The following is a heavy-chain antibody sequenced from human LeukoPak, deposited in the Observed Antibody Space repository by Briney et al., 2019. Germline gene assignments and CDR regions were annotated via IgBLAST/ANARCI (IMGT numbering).Heavy chain of an antibody. Sequence: GGSLGLSRTTSGLAFDDFAMIWVRQPGGKGLEWVGFIRRRAYGGAAEYAASVKGRFIISRDDSKGIAYLQMNSLKTEDTAVYYCSRNGLVDFDYWGQGSRVIVSP. CDR3: SRNGLVDFDY. CDR1: GLAFDDFA. J-gene: IGHJ4*02. V-gene: IGHV3-49*04. CDR2: IRRRAYGGAA.